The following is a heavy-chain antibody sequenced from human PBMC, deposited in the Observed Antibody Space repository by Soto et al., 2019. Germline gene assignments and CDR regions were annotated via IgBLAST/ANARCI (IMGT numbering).Heavy chain of an antibody. CDR2: ISYDGSNK. CDR3: AKGEYYYGSGSPYYGMDV. Sequence: QVQLVESGGGVVQSGMSLRLSCAASGFTFSSYGMHWVRQAPGKGLEWMAVISYDGSNKYYADSVKGRFTISRDSSKNTLYLEMNSLRPEDTAVYYCAKGEYYYGSGSPYYGMDVWGQGTTVTVSS. J-gene: IGHJ6*02. D-gene: IGHD3-10*01. V-gene: IGHV3-30*18. CDR1: GFTFSSYG.